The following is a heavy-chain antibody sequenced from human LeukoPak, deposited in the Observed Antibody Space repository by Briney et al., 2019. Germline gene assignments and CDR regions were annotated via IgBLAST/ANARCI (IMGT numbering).Heavy chain of an antibody. CDR3: APTRVTSSWYWFDP. J-gene: IGHJ5*02. CDR1: GGSISSSSYY. D-gene: IGHD6-13*01. CDR2: IYYSGST. Sequence: SETLSLTCTVSGGSISSSSYYWGWIRQPPGKGLEWIGSIYYSGSTYYNPSLKSRVTISVDTSKNQFSLKLSSVTAADTAVYYCAPTRVTSSWYWFDPWAGEPWSPSPQ. V-gene: IGHV4-39*01.